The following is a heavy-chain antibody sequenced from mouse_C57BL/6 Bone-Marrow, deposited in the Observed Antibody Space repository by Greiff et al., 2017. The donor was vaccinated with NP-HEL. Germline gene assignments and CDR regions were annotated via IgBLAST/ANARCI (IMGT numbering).Heavy chain of an antibody. CDR2: ILPGSGNT. J-gene: IGHJ2*01. CDR1: GYTFTGNW. D-gene: IGHD1-1*01. V-gene: IGHV1-9*01. CDR3: ARDYYGNSYFDH. Sequence: QVQLQQSGAELMKPGASVKLSCKATGYTFTGNWIEWVKQRPGHGLEWIGEILPGSGNTYYNERFKGKATFTADTSSNTAYMQLSSLTTEDSAIYFRARDYYGNSYFDHRGQGTTLTVSS.